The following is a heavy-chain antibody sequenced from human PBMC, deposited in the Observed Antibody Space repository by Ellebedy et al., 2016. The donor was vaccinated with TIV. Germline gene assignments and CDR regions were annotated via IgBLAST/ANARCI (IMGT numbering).Heavy chain of an antibody. J-gene: IGHJ4*02. D-gene: IGHD3-22*01. CDR3: ARDYYDSSGYYHGGY. CDR1: GFTFSYYG. CDR2: ISSSSSTI. V-gene: IGHV3-48*02. Sequence: GESLKISCAAPGFTFSYYGLHWVRQAPGKGLEWVSYISSSSSTIYYADSVKGRFTISRDNAKNSLYLQMNSLRDEDTAVYYCARDYYDSSGYYHGGYWGQGTLVTVSS.